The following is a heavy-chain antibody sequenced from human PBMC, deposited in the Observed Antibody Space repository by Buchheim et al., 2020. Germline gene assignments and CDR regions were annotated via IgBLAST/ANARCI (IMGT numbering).Heavy chain of an antibody. CDR2: VYYSWST. V-gene: IGHV4-30-4*08. CDR1: GVSISRGDYY. D-gene: IGHD1-26*01. J-gene: IGHJ5*02. CDR3: ARNGEPGATSWFDP. Sequence: QVPLQESGPGLVKPSQTLSLTCTVSGVSISRGDYYWNWIRQRPGKGLEWIGYVYYSWSTYHNLSLQSRVTLSVDPSKNQFFLKLSSVSDADTAVYYCARNGEPGATSWFDPWGQRIL.